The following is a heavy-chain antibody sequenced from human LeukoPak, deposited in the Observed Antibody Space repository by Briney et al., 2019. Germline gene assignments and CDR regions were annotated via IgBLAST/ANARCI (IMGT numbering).Heavy chain of an antibody. J-gene: IGHJ4*02. CDR3: ARDPEGVVVVAATRR. CDR2: IRYDGSNK. Sequence: GGSLRLSCAASGFTFSNYGMNWVRQAPGKGLEWVAFIRYDGSNKYYADSVKGRFTISRDNSKNTLYLQMNSLRAEDTAVYYCARDPEGVVVVAATRRWGQGTLVTVSS. CDR1: GFTFSNYG. D-gene: IGHD2-15*01. V-gene: IGHV3-30*02.